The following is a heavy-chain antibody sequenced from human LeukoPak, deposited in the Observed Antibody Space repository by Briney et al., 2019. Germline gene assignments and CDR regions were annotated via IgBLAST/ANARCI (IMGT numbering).Heavy chain of an antibody. CDR1: GGSITPYF. V-gene: IGHV4-59*01. CDR2: IYYSGDT. J-gene: IGHJ4*02. Sequence: PSETLCLTCAVSGGSITPYFWSWIRQPPGKGLEWIGYIYYSGDTNYNPSLKSRVTISVDTSKNQFSLRLKSVTAADTAVYYCARAGTALVRGVIISNFFDYWGKGTLATVSS. CDR3: ARAGTALVRGVIISNFFDY. D-gene: IGHD3-10*01.